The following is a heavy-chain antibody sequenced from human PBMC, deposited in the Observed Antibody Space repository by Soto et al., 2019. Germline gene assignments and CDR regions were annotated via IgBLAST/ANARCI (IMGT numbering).Heavy chain of an antibody. CDR2: INPNSGGT. V-gene: IGHV1-2*04. Sequence: FAGRSLWSVWHGPGKGLEWMGWINPNSGGTNYAQKFQGWVTMTRDTSISTAYMELSRLRSDDTAVYYCARAYDSSGYYQFPLDYWGQGTLVTVSS. J-gene: IGHJ4*02. CDR1: FAGRS. CDR3: ARAYDSSGYYQFPLDY. D-gene: IGHD3-22*01.